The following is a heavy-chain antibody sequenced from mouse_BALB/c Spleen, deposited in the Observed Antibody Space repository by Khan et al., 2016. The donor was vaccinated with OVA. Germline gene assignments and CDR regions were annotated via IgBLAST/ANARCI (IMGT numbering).Heavy chain of an antibody. V-gene: IGHV2-2*02. D-gene: IGHD2-4*01. CDR2: IWSGGST. CDR3: DRNYDYDEGLAY. J-gene: IGHJ3*01. CDR1: GFSLTTYG. Sequence: QVQLQQSGPGLVQPSQSLSITCTVSGFSLTTYGVHWVRQSPGKGLEWLGVIWSGGSTDYNAAFISRLSISKDSSKSQVFFKMNSLQVNDTAIYYCDRNYDYDEGLAYWGQGTLVTVSA.